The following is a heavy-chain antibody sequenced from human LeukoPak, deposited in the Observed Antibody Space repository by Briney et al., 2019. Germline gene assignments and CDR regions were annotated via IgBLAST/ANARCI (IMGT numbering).Heavy chain of an antibody. CDR1: GGSISSYY. J-gene: IGHJ6*03. CDR2: IYYSGST. Sequence: PSETLSLTCTVSGGSISSYYWSWIRQPPGKGLEWIGYIYYSGSTNYNPSLKSRVTMSVDTSKNQFSLKLSSVTAADTAVYYCARAKTTVTTRYYYMDVWGKGTTVTVSS. D-gene: IGHD4-11*01. V-gene: IGHV4-59*12. CDR3: ARAKTTVTTRYYYMDV.